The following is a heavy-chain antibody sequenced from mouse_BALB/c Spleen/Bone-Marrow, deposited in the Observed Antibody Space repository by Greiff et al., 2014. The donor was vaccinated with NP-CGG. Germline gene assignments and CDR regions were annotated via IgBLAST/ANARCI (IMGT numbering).Heavy chain of an antibody. V-gene: IGHV1-14*01. CDR3: ARGKTYAMDY. J-gene: IGHJ4*01. D-gene: IGHD2-1*01. CDR2: INPNNDGT. CDR1: GYTFTSYV. Sequence: EVQLVESGPELVKPGASVKMSCKASGYTFTSYVMHWVKQKPGQGLEWIVYINPNNDGTKYNEKFKGKATLTSDKSSSTAYMELSSLTSEDSAVYYCARGKTYAMDYWGQGTSVTVSS.